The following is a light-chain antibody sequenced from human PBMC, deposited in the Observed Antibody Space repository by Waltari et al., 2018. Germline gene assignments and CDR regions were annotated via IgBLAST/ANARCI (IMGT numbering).Light chain of an antibody. V-gene: IGLV2-23*01. Sequence: QSALTQPASVSGSPGQSITISCTGSSSDVGNYNFVSWYQQHPGKAPKLMIYEGSKRPAWFSVRFPGSKSGNTASLTISWLQAEDEADYYCCSYTGTTTPRLFGGGTKLTVL. CDR2: EGS. CDR1: SSDVGNYNF. J-gene: IGLJ3*02. CDR3: CSYTGTTTPRL.